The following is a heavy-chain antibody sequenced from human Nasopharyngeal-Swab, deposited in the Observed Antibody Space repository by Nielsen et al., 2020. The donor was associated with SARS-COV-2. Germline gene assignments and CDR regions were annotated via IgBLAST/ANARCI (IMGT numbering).Heavy chain of an antibody. D-gene: IGHD5-18*01. CDR3: ANTAMVISWFGP. Sequence: SVKVSCKASGGTFSSYAISWVRQAPGQGLEWMGGIIPIFGTANYAQKFQGRVTITADESTSTVYMELSSLRSEDTAVYYCANTAMVISWFGPWGQGTLVTVSS. CDR1: GGTFSSYA. CDR2: IIPIFGTA. J-gene: IGHJ5*02. V-gene: IGHV1-69*13.